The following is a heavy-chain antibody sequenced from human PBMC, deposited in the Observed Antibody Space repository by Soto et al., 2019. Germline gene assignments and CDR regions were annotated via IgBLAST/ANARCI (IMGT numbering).Heavy chain of an antibody. CDR2: ISGSGGST. J-gene: IGHJ4*02. V-gene: IGHV3-23*01. CDR3: AKEGTGITGTEPLGY. Sequence: EVQLLESGGGLVQPGGSRRLSCAASGFTFSSYAMSWVRQAPGKGLEWVSAISGSGGSTYYADSVKGRFTISRDNSKNTLYLQMNSLRAEDSAVYYCAKEGTGITGTEPLGYWGQGTLVTVSS. D-gene: IGHD1-7*01. CDR1: GFTFSSYA.